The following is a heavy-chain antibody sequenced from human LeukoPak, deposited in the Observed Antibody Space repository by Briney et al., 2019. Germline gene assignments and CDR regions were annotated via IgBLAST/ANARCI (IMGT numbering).Heavy chain of an antibody. J-gene: IGHJ3*01. CDR2: ISGYYPNT. D-gene: IGHD4/OR15-4a*01. CDR1: GYTFSSHG. CDR3: ARQGARGAFDV. Sequence: ASVKVSCKAEGYTFSSHGISWVRQAPGQGLEWMGWISGYYPNTNYAQKFQGRITITTDTSTNTAYMELGSLRSDDTAVYYCARQGARGAFDVWGQGTMVTVSS. V-gene: IGHV1-18*01.